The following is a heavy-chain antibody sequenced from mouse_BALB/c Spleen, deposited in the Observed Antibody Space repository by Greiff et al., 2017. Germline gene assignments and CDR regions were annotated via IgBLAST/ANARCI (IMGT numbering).Heavy chain of an antibody. D-gene: IGHD2-4*01. CDR2: ISSGGST. Sequence: EVKLVESGGGLVKPGGSLKLSCAASGFTFSSYAMSWVRQTPEKRLEWVASISSGGSTYYPDSVKGRFTISRDNARNILYLQMSSLRSEDTAMYYCARGGVMIKGGYWYFDVWGAGTTVTVSS. CDR1: GFTFSSYA. CDR3: ARGGVMIKGGYWYFDV. V-gene: IGHV5-6-5*01. J-gene: IGHJ1*01.